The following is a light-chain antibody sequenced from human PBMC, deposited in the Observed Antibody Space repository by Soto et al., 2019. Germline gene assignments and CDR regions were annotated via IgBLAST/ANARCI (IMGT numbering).Light chain of an antibody. Sequence: EIFFAHSPPPLSSFPRYRVTLPCWASQYINTRLAWYQHRPGQSPRLLIYQTSLRAAGIPARFSASGSGTDFTLTISDVQPEDFALYYCHQRQSWPRTFGQGTKVDIK. CDR1: QYINTR. J-gene: IGKJ1*01. CDR3: HQRQSWPRT. V-gene: IGKV3-11*01. CDR2: QTS.